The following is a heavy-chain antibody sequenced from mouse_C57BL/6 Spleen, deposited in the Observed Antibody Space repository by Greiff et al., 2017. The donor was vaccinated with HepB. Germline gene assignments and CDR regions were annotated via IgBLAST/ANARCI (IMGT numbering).Heavy chain of an antibody. Sequence: QVQLQHPGAELVRPGSSVKLSCKASGYTFTSYWMHWVKQRPIQGLEWIGNIDPSDSETHYNQKFKDKATLTVDKSSSTAYMQLSSLTSEDSAVYYCAREGWLLSWFAYWGQGTLVTVSA. CDR3: AREGWLLSWFAY. CDR2: IDPSDSET. CDR1: GYTFTSYW. D-gene: IGHD2-3*01. J-gene: IGHJ3*01. V-gene: IGHV1-52*01.